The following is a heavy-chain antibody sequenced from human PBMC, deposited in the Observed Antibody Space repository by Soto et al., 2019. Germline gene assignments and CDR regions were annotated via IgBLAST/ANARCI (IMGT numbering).Heavy chain of an antibody. CDR1: GFQFSIYG. D-gene: IGHD3-22*01. V-gene: IGHV3-30*18. CDR2: LSYGRVTV. CDR3: AKDMAYYYDSSGPRPGSGIDY. Sequence: GGSLRLSCAASGFQFSIYGMHWIRQAPGKGLEWVALLSYGRVTVNYADSVRGRFTISRDHNTNTLYLEMRNLRPEDTAVYFCAKDMAYYYDSSGPRPGSGIDYWGQGTRVTVS. J-gene: IGHJ4*02.